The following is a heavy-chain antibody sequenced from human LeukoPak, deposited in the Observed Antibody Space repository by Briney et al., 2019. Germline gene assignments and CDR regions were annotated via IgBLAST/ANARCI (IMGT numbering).Heavy chain of an antibody. CDR1: GYTFTSYG. CDR3: ARDFGFGESDGFDY. D-gene: IGHD3-10*01. J-gene: IGHJ4*02. V-gene: IGHV1-18*01. CDR2: ISGFNGNA. Sequence: ASVKVSCKASGYTFTSYGISWVRQAPGQGLEWMGWISGFNGNAIYAQKFQGRVTMTTDTYTSTAYMELRSLRSDDTAVYYCARDFGFGESDGFDYWGQGTLVTVSS.